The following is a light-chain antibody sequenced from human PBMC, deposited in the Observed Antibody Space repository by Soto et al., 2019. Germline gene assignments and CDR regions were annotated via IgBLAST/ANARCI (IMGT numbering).Light chain of an antibody. CDR1: QCISSW. Sequence: DIQMTHSPSSVSSSVADRVTITWRASQCISSWLAWYQQKPGKAPKLLIYAASSLQSGVPSRFSGSGSGTDFTLTISSLQPEDFATYYCQQANSFPHTFGQGTRLEIK. V-gene: IGKV1-12*01. CDR2: AAS. J-gene: IGKJ5*01. CDR3: QQANSFPHT.